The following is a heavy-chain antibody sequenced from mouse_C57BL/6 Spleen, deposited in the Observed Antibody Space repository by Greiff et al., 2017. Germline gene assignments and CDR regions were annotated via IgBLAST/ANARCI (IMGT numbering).Heavy chain of an antibody. CDR2: IYPGDGDT. CDR3: ARAGGYSSYAWFAY. CDR1: GYAFSSSW. V-gene: IGHV1-82*01. Sequence: VQLQQSGPELVKPGASVKISCKASGYAFSSSWMNWVKQRPGKGLEWIGRIYPGDGDTNYNGKFKGKATLTADKSSSTAYMQLSSLTSEDSAVYCCARAGGYSSYAWFAYWGQRTLVTVAA. D-gene: IGHD1-1*01. J-gene: IGHJ3*01.